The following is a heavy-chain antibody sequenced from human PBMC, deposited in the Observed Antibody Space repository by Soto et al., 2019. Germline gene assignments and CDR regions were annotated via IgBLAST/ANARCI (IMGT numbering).Heavy chain of an antibody. Sequence: PSRTLSLSCAISGDGVSSNKTAWTWIRQSPSRGLEWLGRTYYRSKWYNDYAVSVKSRITINPDTSKNQFSLQLNSVTPEDTAVYYCARESTLAYWGQGTLVTVSS. CDR3: ARESTLAY. V-gene: IGHV6-1*01. CDR1: GDGVSSNKTA. CDR2: TYYRSKWYN. J-gene: IGHJ4*02.